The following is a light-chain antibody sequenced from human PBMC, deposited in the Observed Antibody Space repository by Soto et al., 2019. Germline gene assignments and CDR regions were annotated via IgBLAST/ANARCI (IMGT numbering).Light chain of an antibody. CDR1: QSVTSSY. J-gene: IGKJ3*01. V-gene: IGKV3-20*01. CDR2: GAS. Sequence: EIVLTQSPGTLSLSPGEGATLSCRASQSVTSSYLAWYQQKPGQVPRLLIYGASRRAAGIPDRFSGSGSGTDFSLTISTLEPEDSAVYYCQQYAGIPFTFGPGTKVDIK. CDR3: QQYAGIPFT.